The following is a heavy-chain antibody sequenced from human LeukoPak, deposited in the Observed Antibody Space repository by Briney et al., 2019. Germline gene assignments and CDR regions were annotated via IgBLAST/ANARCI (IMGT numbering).Heavy chain of an antibody. CDR2: IYHSGNT. V-gene: IGHV4-4*09. CDR1: GVSMSSNY. D-gene: IGHD6-19*01. Sequence: PSETLSLTCNVSGVSMSSNYWSWIRQPPGKRLEWIGYIYHSGNTNYSPSLESRVTMSVDGSKNQFSLRVHFVSAADTAVYYCASTRRAAVAGRFDSWGQGTLVTVSS. J-gene: IGHJ4*02. CDR3: ASTRRAAVAGRFDS.